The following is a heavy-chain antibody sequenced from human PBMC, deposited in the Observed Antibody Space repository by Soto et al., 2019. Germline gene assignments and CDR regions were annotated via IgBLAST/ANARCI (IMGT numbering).Heavy chain of an antibody. J-gene: IGHJ6*01. V-gene: IGHV1-46*01. CDR2: INPSGGST. CDR1: GYFLSMYY. CDR3: ARDPRITWFSTSFKPGYNMDV. D-gene: IGHD2-2*01. Sequence: XSVKGDCKASGYFLSMYYMRWGRQAPGQGLEWMGIINPSGGSTTYAQKFQGRVIMTRDTSTSTVYMELSSLRSEDTAVYYCARDPRITWFSTSFKPGYNMDVWGQRTTVTVSS.